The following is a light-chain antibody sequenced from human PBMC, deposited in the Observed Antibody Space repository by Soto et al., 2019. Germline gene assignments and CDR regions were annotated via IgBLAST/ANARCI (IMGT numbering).Light chain of an antibody. CDR3: QKYGASPRT. J-gene: IGKJ1*01. CDR1: QSVTSSY. V-gene: IGKV3-20*01. CDR2: GAS. Sequence: DIVLTQSPGTLSLSPGERATLSCRASQSVTSSYLAWYQLKRGQAPRLLIYGASSRATGIPDRISGSGSGTDFTLTISRLDPEDFAVYSCQKYGASPRTFGQGTKVEIK.